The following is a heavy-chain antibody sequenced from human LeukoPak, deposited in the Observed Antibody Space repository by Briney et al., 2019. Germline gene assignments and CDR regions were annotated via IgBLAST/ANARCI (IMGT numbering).Heavy chain of an antibody. CDR2: INPNSGGT. D-gene: IGHD6-19*01. CDR1: GYTFTGYY. J-gene: IGHJ4*02. V-gene: IGHV1-2*02. CDR3: ARGTLAVAGTGGSY. Sequence: ASVKDSFKASGYTFTGYYMHGVRQAPGQGLEWMGWINPNSGGTNYAQKFQGRVTMTRDTSISTAYMELSRLRSDDTAVYYCARGTLAVAGTGGSYWGRGTLVTVSS.